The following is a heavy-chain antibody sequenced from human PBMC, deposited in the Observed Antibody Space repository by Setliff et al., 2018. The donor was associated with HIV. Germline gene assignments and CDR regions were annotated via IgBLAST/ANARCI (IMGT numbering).Heavy chain of an antibody. CDR3: ARAHFLVAMTRNWFDP. Sequence: ASVKVSCKASGYTFTSYYMHWVRQAPGQGLEWMGRINPKSGGTNYAQKFQGRVTMTRDTSISTAYMEMNSLRSDDTAVYYCARAHFLVAMTRNWFDPWGQGTLVTVSS. J-gene: IGHJ5*02. CDR1: GYTFTSYY. D-gene: IGHD5-12*01. V-gene: IGHV1-2*06. CDR2: INPKSGGT.